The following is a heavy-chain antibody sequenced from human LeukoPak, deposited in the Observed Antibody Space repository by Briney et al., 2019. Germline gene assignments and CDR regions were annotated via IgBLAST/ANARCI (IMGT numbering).Heavy chain of an antibody. CDR3: ARDIGGYSYGGGDY. D-gene: IGHD5-18*01. CDR1: GYTFTIYG. V-gene: IGHV1-18*01. Sequence: GASVTVSCTASGYTFTIYGISWVRQAPGQGLEWMGWISAYNGNTNYAQKLQGRVTMTTDTSTSTAYMELRSLRSDDTAVYYCARDIGGYSYGGGDYWGQGTLVTVSS. CDR2: ISAYNGNT. J-gene: IGHJ4*02.